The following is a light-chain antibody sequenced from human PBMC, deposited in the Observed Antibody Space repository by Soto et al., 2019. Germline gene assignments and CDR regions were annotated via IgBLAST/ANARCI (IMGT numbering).Light chain of an antibody. J-gene: IGLJ3*02. Sequence: QSALTQPASVSGSPGQSITISCTGSSSDVEANKLVSWYQQHAGTAPRLVIYEDIRRPSGISSRFSGSKSGSTASLTISGLRAEDEAAYYCCSYVDQRKLVFGGGTQRTVL. V-gene: IGLV2-23*01. CDR2: EDI. CDR1: SSDVEANKL. CDR3: CSYVDQRKLV.